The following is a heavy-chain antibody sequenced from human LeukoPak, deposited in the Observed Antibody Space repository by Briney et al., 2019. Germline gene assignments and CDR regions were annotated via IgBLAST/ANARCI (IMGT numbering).Heavy chain of an antibody. Sequence: SETLSLTCTVSGGSISSYYWSWIRQPPGKGLEWIGYIYYSGSPNYNPSLKSRVTISVDTSKDQFSLKLSSVTAADTAVYYCARGGYRDAFDIWGQGTMVTVSS. D-gene: IGHD5-18*01. CDR1: GGSISSYY. V-gene: IGHV4-59*08. CDR3: ARGGYRDAFDI. J-gene: IGHJ3*02. CDR2: IYYSGSP.